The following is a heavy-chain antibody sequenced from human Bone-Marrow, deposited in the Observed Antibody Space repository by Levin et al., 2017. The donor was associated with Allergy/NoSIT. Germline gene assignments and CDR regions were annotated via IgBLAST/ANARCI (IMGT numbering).Heavy chain of an antibody. CDR2: IFYSGST. CDR1: GGSISSGGYY. J-gene: IGHJ4*02. CDR3: ARERQQLTVFDY. Sequence: SETLSLTCTVSGGSISSGGYYWSWIRQHPGKGLEWIGYIFYSGSTYYNPSLKSRVIISVDTSKNQFSLILSSVTAADTAVYYCARERQQLTVFDYWGQGTLVTVSS. V-gene: IGHV4-31*03. D-gene: IGHD6-13*01.